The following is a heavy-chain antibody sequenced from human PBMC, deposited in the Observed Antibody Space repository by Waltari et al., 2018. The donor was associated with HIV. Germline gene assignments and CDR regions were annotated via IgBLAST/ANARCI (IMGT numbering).Heavy chain of an antibody. J-gene: IGHJ5*02. V-gene: IGHV4-59*01. CDR2: IYHNGSS. CDR1: DDSISSYY. CDR3: ARATLVRGVNRFYRWFDP. D-gene: IGHD3-10*01. Sequence: QVQLQESGPGMVKSSETLSLTCTVSDDSISSYYWNWIRQPPGKGLEWIGSIYHNGSSNYHLSLKSRVTISVDSSKNQFSLTLRSVIAADTAVYFCARATLVRGVNRFYRWFDPWGQGILVTVSS.